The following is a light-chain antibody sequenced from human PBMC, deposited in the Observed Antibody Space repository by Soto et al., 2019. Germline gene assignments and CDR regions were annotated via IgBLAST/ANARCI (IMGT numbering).Light chain of an antibody. Sequence: QSVLTQPPSASGSPGQSVTISCTGSATDVGGYEYVSWYQQHPGKSPHLTIFEVNKRPSGVPNRFSGSKSSNTASQTVSALQADDEASYYCSSFAGANIWVFGGGTQLTV. V-gene: IGLV2-8*01. CDR1: ATDVGGYEY. J-gene: IGLJ3*02. CDR3: SSFAGANIWV. CDR2: EVN.